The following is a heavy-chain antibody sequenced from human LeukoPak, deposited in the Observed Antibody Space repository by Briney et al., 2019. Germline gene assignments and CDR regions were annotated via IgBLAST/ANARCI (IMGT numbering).Heavy chain of an antibody. V-gene: IGHV4-59*11. D-gene: IGHD3-3*01. CDR1: GGSISSHY. CDR3: ARGGSYYDFWSGYTNWFDP. CDR2: IYYSGSN. J-gene: IGHJ5*02. Sequence: SETLSLTCTVSGGSISSHYWSWIRQPPGKGLEWIGYIYYSGSNNYNPSLKSRVTISVDTSKNQFSLKLSSVTAADTAVYYCARGGSYYDFWSGYTNWFDPWGQGTLVTVSS.